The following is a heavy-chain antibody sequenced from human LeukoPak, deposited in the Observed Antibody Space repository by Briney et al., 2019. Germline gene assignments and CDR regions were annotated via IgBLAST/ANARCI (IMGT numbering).Heavy chain of an antibody. CDR3: AIRDGYNDY. CDR1: GGTFSSYA. D-gene: IGHD5-24*01. CDR2: IIPIFSTA. Sequence: AASVKVSCKASGGTFSSYAISWVRQAPGQGLEWMGGIIPIFSTANYAQKFQGRVTITTDESTSTAYMELSSLRSEDTAVYYCAIRDGYNDYWGQGTLVTVSS. J-gene: IGHJ4*02. V-gene: IGHV1-69*05.